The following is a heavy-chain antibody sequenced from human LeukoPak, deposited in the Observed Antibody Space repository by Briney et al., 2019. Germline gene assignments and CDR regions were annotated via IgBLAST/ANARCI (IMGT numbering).Heavy chain of an antibody. CDR2: IYPRDSDT. V-gene: IGHV5-51*01. CDR1: GSTSTSYW. J-gene: IGHJ4*02. D-gene: IGHD6-19*01. CDR3: ARHGTLSSGWSDY. Sequence: GESLKISCKVSGSTSTSYWIAWVRQMPGKGLEWMGIIYPRDSDTKYSPPFQGQVSISADKSINIAYLQWNNLKASDTAMYYCARHGTLSSGWSDYWGQGTLVTVSS.